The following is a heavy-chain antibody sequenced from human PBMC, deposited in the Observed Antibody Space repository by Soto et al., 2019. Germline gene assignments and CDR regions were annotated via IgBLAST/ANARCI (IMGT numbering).Heavy chain of an antibody. V-gene: IGHV4-59*08. CDR3: AGGVVAATFDY. CDR1: GCSISSYY. J-gene: IGHJ4*02. CDR2: IYYSGST. Sequence: PSETLSLTCTVSGCSISSYYWSWIRQPPGKGLEWIGYIYYSGSTNYNPSLKSRVTISVDTSKNQFSLKLSSVTAADTAVYYCAGGVVAATFDYWGQGTLVTVSS. D-gene: IGHD2-15*01.